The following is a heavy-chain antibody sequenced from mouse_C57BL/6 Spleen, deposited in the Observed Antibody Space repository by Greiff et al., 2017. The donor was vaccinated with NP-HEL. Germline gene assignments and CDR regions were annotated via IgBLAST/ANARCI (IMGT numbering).Heavy chain of an antibody. V-gene: IGHV2-2*01. D-gene: IGHD1-1*01. J-gene: IGHJ4*01. CDR1: GFSLTSYG. CDR2: IWSGGST. CDR3: ARGGWDYSYAMDY. Sequence: VKLVESGPGLVQPSQSLSITCTVSGFSLTSYGVHWVRQSPGKGLEWLGVIWSGGSTDYNAAFISRLSISKDNSKSQVFFKMYSLQADDTSIYYCARGGWDYSYAMDYWGQGTSVTVSS.